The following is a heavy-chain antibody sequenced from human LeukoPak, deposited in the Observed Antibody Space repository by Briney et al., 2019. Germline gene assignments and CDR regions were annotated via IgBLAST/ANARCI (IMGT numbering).Heavy chain of an antibody. Sequence: SETLSLTCTVSGDSINSLDLWSWVRQPPGKGLEWIGEMYLSGTTHSNPSVKSRVTISIDKSKNQFFLNLSSVTAADTAVYYCARGWVGYHFDYWGQGTLVTVSS. CDR2: MYLSGTT. V-gene: IGHV4-4*02. D-gene: IGHD5-18*01. CDR1: GDSINSLDL. CDR3: ARGWVGYHFDY. J-gene: IGHJ4*02.